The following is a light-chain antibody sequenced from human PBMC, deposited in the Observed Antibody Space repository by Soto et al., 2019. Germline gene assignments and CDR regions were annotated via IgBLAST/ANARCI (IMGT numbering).Light chain of an antibody. V-gene: IGLV2-14*01. CDR2: EVN. CDR1: SSYIGAYDY. CDR3: VSFTPTSSHV. Sequence: QSARKQAVYVNRAPGRSSSISNTGTSSYIGAYDYVSWFQQHPGKAPKLMISEVNNRPSGVSNRFSGSKSGNTAYLTISGLQVEDEAEYFCVSFTPTSSHVVGTGNKVTVL. J-gene: IGLJ1*01.